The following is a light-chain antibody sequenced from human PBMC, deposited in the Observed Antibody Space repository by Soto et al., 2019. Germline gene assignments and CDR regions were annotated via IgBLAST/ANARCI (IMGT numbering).Light chain of an antibody. J-gene: IGLJ2*01. Sequence: QSVLTQPRSVSGSPGQSVTISCTGTSSDVGGYNYVSWYQQHPGKAPKLMIYDVSKRPSGVPDRFSGSKSGNTASLTISGLQPEDEAYESGGASAGSYTVVFGSGTKLTVL. CDR3: GASAGSYTVV. CDR1: SSDVGGYNY. CDR2: DVS. V-gene: IGLV2-11*01.